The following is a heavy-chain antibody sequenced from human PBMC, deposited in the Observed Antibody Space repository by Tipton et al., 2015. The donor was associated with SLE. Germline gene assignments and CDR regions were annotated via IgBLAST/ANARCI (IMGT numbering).Heavy chain of an antibody. Sequence: TLSLTCTVSGDSISNGDDYWSWIRQPPGKGLEWIGNIYYGGGTYYNPSLETRVTISLDTSKNQFSLKLNSVTAADTAVYYCARSTDQNWFHPWGQGTLGTVSS. J-gene: IGHJ5*02. D-gene: IGHD2-2*01. CDR3: ARSTDQNWFHP. CDR1: GDSISNGDDY. V-gene: IGHV4-31*03. CDR2: IYYGGGT.